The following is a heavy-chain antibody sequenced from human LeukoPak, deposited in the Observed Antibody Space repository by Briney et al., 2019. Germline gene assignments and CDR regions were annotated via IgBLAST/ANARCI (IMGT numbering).Heavy chain of an antibody. D-gene: IGHD3-9*01. Sequence: GGSLRLSCAASGFTFSSYSMNWVRQAPGKGLEWISYISNSVSGSTIYYADSVKGRFTISRDNTKNSLYLQMNSLRAEDTAIYYCARVPHRSDDILTGSSPYYYYYYMDVWGKGTTVIISS. V-gene: IGHV3-48*04. CDR3: ARVPHRSDDILTGSSPYYYYYYMDV. CDR2: ISNSVSGSTI. J-gene: IGHJ6*03. CDR1: GFTFSSYS.